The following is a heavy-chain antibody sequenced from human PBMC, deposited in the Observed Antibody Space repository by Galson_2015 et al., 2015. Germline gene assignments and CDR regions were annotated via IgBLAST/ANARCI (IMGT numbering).Heavy chain of an antibody. CDR1: GFTFSNAW. CDR2: IKSKTDGGTT. CDR3: TTDRGYSGYDLSYYFDY. V-gene: IGHV3-15*01. D-gene: IGHD5-12*01. Sequence: SLRLSCAASGFTFSNAWMSWVRQAPGKGLEWVGRIKSKTDGGTTDYAAPVKGRSTISRDDSKNTLYLQMNSLKTEDTAVYYCTTDRGYSGYDLSYYFDYSGQATLVTVSS. J-gene: IGHJ4*02.